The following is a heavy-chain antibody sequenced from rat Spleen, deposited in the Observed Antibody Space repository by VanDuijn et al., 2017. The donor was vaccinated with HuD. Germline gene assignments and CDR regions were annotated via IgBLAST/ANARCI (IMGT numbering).Heavy chain of an antibody. CDR1: GFTFNDYY. CDR2: INYDGSST. D-gene: IGHD4-4*01. Sequence: EVQLVESDGGLVQPGRSLKLSCAASGFTFNDYYMAWVRQAPTKGLEWVATINYDGSSTNYRDSVKGRFTISRDNAKNTQYLQMDSLRSEDTATYYCASLFNSGLFDYWGQGVMVTVSS. J-gene: IGHJ2*01. V-gene: IGHV5-29*01. CDR3: ASLFNSGLFDY.